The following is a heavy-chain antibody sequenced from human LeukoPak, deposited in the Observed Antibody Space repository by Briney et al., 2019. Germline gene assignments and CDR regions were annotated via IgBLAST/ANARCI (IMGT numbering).Heavy chain of an antibody. D-gene: IGHD3-9*01. V-gene: IGHV1-69*04. CDR1: GGTFSSYA. CDR3: ARDLLDILTGLPAWP. J-gene: IGHJ5*02. CDR2: IIPIFGIV. Sequence: ASVKVSCKASGGTFSSYAISWVRQAPGQGLEWMGRIIPIFGIVNYAQKFQGRVTITADKSTSTAYMELSSLRSEDTAVYYCARDLLDILTGLPAWPWGQGTLVTVSS.